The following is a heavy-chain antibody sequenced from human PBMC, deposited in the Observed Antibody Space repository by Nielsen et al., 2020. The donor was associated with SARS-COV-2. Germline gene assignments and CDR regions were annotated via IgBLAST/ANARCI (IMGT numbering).Heavy chain of an antibody. CDR3: AKDMILRRWELPSN. Sequence: GGSLRLSCAASGFTFTNYGMTWVRQDPGKGLEWVSTISASGGSTFYTDSVKGRFTISRDSFKNTLYLQMNSLRAEDTALYYCAKDMILRRWELPSNWGQGTLVTVSS. J-gene: IGHJ4*02. D-gene: IGHD1-26*01. V-gene: IGHV3-23*01. CDR2: ISASGGST. CDR1: GFTFTNYG.